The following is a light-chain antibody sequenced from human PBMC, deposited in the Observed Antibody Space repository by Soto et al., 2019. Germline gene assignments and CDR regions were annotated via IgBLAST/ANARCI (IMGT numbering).Light chain of an antibody. CDR2: DAS. J-gene: IGKJ2*01. CDR1: QRVSSNY. V-gene: IGKV3-20*01. CDR3: QQYGGSPGT. Sequence: IVLTQSPATLSLSPGERATLSCRASQRVSSNYLAWYQQKPGQAPRLLIYDASSRATGIPDRFSGSGSGTDFTLTISRLEPEDLAVYYCQQYGGSPGTFGQGTKLEIK.